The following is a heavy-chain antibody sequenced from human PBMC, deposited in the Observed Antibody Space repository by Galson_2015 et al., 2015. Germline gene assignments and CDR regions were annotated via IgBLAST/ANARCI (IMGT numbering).Heavy chain of an antibody. CDR2: IYYSGST. CDR3: ARHPYSSSWSHFDY. Sequence: ETLSLTCTVSGGSISSSSYYWGWIRQPPGKGLEWIGSIYYSGSTYYNPSLKSRVTISVDTSKNQFSLKLSSVTAADTAVYYCARHPYSSSWSHFDYWGQGTLVTVSS. V-gene: IGHV4-39*01. D-gene: IGHD6-13*01. J-gene: IGHJ4*02. CDR1: GGSISSSSYY.